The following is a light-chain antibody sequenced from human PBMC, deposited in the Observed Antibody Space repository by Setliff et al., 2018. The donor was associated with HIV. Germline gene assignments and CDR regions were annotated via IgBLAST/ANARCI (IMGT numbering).Light chain of an antibody. CDR3: SSYAGSNSDV. CDR2: EVS. CDR1: SSDVGGYNF. J-gene: IGLJ1*01. Sequence: SALAQPPSASGSPGHSVTISCTGTSSDVGGYNFVSWYQHHPGKAPKLMIYEVSKRPSGVPDRFSGSKSGNTASLTVSGLQAEDEADYYCSSYAGSNSDVFGTGTKVTVL. V-gene: IGLV2-8*01.